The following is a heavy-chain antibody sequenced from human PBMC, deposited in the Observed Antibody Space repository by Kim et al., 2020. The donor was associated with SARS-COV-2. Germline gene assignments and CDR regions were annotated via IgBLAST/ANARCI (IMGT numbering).Heavy chain of an antibody. CDR2: ISGSGGST. J-gene: IGHJ6*02. V-gene: IGHV3-23*01. CDR3: AKVSPREIVGATSPPGYGMDV. D-gene: IGHD1-26*01. Sequence: GGSLRLSCAASGFTFSSYAMSWVRQAPGKGLEWVSAISGSGGSTYYADSVKGRFTISRDNSKNTLYLQMNSLRAEDTAVYYCAKVSPREIVGATSPPGYGMDVWGQGTTVTVSS. CDR1: GFTFSSYA.